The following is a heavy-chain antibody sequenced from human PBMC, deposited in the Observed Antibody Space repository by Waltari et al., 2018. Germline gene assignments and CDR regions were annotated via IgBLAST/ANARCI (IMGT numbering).Heavy chain of an antibody. CDR1: GGTFSSYA. Sequence: QVQLVQSGAEVKKPGSSVKVSCKASGGTFSSYAISWVRQDPGEGLEWMGGIIPILGIANYAQKFQGRVTITADESTSTAYMELSSLRSEDTAVYYCARSFAYCGGDCLPYYFDYWGQGTLVTVSS. CDR3: ARSFAYCGGDCLPYYFDY. V-gene: IGHV1-69*04. J-gene: IGHJ4*02. D-gene: IGHD2-21*01. CDR2: IIPILGIA.